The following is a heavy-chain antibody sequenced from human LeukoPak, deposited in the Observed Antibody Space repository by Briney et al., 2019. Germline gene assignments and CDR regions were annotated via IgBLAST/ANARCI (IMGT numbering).Heavy chain of an antibody. J-gene: IGHJ4*02. CDR1: GASISTYY. CDR2: IFYSGSTN. V-gene: IGHV4-59*08. CDR3: ARHSTIEPRPDY. D-gene: IGHD6-6*01. Sequence: SETLSLTCTVSGASISTYYWSWIRRPPVKGLEWIGCIFYSGSTNSGNTNYNPSLKSRVTISVDTSKNQFSLKLSSVTAADTAVYYCARHSTIEPRPDYWGQGTLVTVSS.